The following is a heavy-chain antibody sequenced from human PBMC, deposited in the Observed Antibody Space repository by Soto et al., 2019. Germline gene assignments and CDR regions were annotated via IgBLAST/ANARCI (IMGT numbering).Heavy chain of an antibody. D-gene: IGHD2-2*01. CDR3: AKGRGYCSSTSCYVGSNY. CDR2: ISGSGGST. CDR1: GFTFSSYA. J-gene: IGHJ4*02. Sequence: GGSLRLSCSASGFTFSSYAMSWVRQAPGKGLEWVSAISGSGGSTYYADSVKGRFTISRDNSKNTLYLQMNSLRAEDTAVYYCAKGRGYCSSTSCYVGSNYWGQGTLVTVSS. V-gene: IGHV3-23*01.